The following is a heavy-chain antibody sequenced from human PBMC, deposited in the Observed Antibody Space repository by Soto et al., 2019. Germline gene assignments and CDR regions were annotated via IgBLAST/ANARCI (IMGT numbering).Heavy chain of an antibody. D-gene: IGHD6-19*01. V-gene: IGHV3-20*04. CDR1: GFNFEEYG. CDR2: SNWDGDDT. J-gene: IGHJ4*02. Sequence: EVHLVESGGRMVRPGESLRLSCAASGFNFEEYGMTWVRQAPGKGLEWVAGSNWDGDDTGYADSVQGPFTISRDNAKKFLYLQMISLRVEDTALYYCARGDIAVAVSSDYWGQGTLVTVSS. CDR3: ARGDIAVAVSSDY.